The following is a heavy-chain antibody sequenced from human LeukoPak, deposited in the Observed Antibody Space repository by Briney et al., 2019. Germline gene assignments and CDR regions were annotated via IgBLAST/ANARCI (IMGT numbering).Heavy chain of an antibody. Sequence: SETLSLTCNVSGSSINSRSYYWGWIRQPPGKGLEWIGSIYYGGSTYYNPSLTSRVAILVDTSENQFSLRLSSVTAADTAVYFCARLGDYDSGSGGYWGQGTLVTVSS. V-gene: IGHV4-39*01. J-gene: IGHJ4*02. CDR1: GSSINSRSYY. CDR3: ARLGDYDSGSGGY. D-gene: IGHD3-10*01. CDR2: IYYGGST.